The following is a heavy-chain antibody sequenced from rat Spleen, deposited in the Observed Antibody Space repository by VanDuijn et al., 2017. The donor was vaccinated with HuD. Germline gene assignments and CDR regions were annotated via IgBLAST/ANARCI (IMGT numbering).Heavy chain of an antibody. D-gene: IGHD5-1*01. CDR1: GFTFSNYD. CDR2: ISTSGGST. CDR3: ARSPNWEGPFDY. V-gene: IGHV5-25*01. J-gene: IGHJ2*01. Sequence: EVQLVESGGGLVQPGRSLKLSCAASGFTFSNYDMAWVRQAPTKGLEWVASISTSGGSTYYRDSVKGRFTVSRDNAKSTLYLQMDSLRSEDTATYYCARSPNWEGPFDYWGQGVMVTVSS.